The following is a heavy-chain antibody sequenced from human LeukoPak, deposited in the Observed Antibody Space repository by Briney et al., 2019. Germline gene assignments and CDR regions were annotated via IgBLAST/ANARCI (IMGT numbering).Heavy chain of an antibody. CDR2: IYYSGST. V-gene: IGHV4-39*07. CDR3: VVGTNYYGSEPDY. Sequence: PSETLSLTCTVSGGSISSSSYYWGWIRQPPGKGLEWIGSIYYSGSTYYNSSLKSRVTISVDTSKNQFSLKLRSVTAADTAVYYCVVGTNYYGSEPDYWGQGALVTVSS. CDR1: GGSISSSSYY. D-gene: IGHD3-10*01. J-gene: IGHJ4*02.